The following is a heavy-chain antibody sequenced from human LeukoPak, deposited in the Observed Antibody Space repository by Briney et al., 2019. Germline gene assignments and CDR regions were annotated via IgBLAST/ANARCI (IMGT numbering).Heavy chain of an antibody. CDR2: IDEHGEGK. V-gene: IGHV3-7*01. CDR1: GFTFADFY. CDR3: ARATPGVIFNYFDY. Sequence: PGGSLRLSCTASGFTFADFYMSWVRQPPGKGLEWVANIDEHGEGKHCGDSVKGRFTISRDNTKNSLYLDMTYLRAEDTATYFCARATPGVIFNYFDYWGQGTLVPVSS. J-gene: IGHJ4*03. D-gene: IGHD3-3*02.